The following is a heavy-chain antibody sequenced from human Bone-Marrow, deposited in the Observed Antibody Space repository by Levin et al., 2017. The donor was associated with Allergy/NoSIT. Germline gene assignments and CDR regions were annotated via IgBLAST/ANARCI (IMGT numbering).Heavy chain of an antibody. D-gene: IGHD3-16*02. J-gene: IGHJ6*03. CDR3: ALHATQYRYMDV. CDR2: IVPILDTT. Sequence: KSGGSLRLSCKVSEGTLSSFTLSWVRQAPGQGPVWMGEIVPILDTTNYAQMFQGRVTITADKVTNTAYMNLSSLRSEDTALYFCALHATQYRYMDVWGKGTAVTVAS. CDR1: EGTLSSFT. V-gene: IGHV1-69*08.